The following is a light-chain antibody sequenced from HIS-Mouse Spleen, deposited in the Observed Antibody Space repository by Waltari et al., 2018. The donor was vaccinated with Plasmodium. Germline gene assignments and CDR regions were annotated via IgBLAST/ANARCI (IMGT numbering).Light chain of an antibody. Sequence: EIGMTQSPATLAVSPGERATLSCRASQSVSSNLAWYQQKPGQAPRLLIYGASTRATGIPARFSGSGSGTEFTLTISILQSEDFAVYYCQQYNNWSFTFGPGTKVDIK. CDR2: GAS. CDR1: QSVSSN. V-gene: IGKV3-15*01. J-gene: IGKJ3*01. CDR3: QQYNNWSFT.